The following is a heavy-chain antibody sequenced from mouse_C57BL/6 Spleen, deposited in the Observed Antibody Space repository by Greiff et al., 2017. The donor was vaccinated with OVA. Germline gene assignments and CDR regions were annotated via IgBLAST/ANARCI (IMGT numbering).Heavy chain of an antibody. V-gene: IGHV1-15*01. CDR2: IDPETGGT. D-gene: IGHD1-1*01. CDR3: TRCYLRSYFDY. J-gene: IGHJ2*01. Sequence: QVQLQQSGAELVRPGASVTLSCKASGYTFTDYEMHWVKQTPVHGLEWIGAIDPETGGTAYTQKFKGKAILTAAKSSSTAYLELRSLTSEDSDVYYCTRCYLRSYFDYWGKGTTGTVSS. CDR1: GYTFTDYE.